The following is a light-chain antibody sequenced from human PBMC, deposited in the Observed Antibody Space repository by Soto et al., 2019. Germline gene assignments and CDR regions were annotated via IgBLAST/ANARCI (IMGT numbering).Light chain of an antibody. CDR3: QQYGRSPPIT. CDR1: QSVSTF. J-gene: IGKJ5*01. V-gene: IGKV3-20*01. CDR2: DAS. Sequence: EVLLTHSPATLSLSPGERSALXXRASQSVSTFLAWYHQKPGQATRLVXYDASNRATGIPARFSGSGSGTDFTLTISRLEPEDSAVYYCQQYGRSPPITFGQGTRLEI.